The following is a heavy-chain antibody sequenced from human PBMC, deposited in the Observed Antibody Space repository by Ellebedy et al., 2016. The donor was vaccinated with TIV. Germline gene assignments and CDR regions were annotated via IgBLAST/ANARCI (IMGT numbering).Heavy chain of an antibody. CDR1: GYSFTSYW. CDR3: ARGPGYCSGGSCYSHYYYGMDV. J-gene: IGHJ6*02. V-gene: IGHV5-51*01. D-gene: IGHD2-15*01. Sequence: GESLKISXKGSGYSFTSYWIGWVRQMPGKGLEWMGIIYPGDSDTRYSPSFQGQVTISADKSISTAYLQWSSLKASDTAMYYCARGPGYCSGGSCYSHYYYGMDVWGQGTTVTVSS. CDR2: IYPGDSDT.